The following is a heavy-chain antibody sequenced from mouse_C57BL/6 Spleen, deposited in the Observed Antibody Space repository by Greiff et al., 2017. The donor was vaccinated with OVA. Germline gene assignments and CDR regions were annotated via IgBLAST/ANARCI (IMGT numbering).Heavy chain of an antibody. CDR2: IYPGDGDT. Sequence: VQLQQSGPELVKPGASVKISCKASGYAFSSSWMNWVKQRPGKGLEWIGRIYPGDGDTNYNGKFKGKATLTADKSSSTAYMQLSSLTSEDSAVYFCAMYSNYGYFEVWGTGTTVTVSS. V-gene: IGHV1-82*01. D-gene: IGHD2-5*01. CDR1: GYAFSSSW. CDR3: AMYSNYGYFEV. J-gene: IGHJ1*03.